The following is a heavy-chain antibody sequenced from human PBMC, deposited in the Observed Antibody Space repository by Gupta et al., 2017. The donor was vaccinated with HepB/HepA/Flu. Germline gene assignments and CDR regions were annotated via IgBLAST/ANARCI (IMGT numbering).Heavy chain of an antibody. CDR3: VRAHKWEFDS. V-gene: IGHV6-1*01. J-gene: IGHJ4*02. D-gene: IGHD1-26*01. Sequence: HVQLQQSGPGLVKASQTLSLTCAISGDSVSTDNVAWNWIRQSPSRGLEWLGKKYFRYKLANEFAVSGNSRIMTNPVTDKNHVSLHSTYVTPADAGIDDCVRAHKWEFDSWGQGTLVAVSS. CDR1: GDSVSTDNVA. CDR2: KYFRYKLAN.